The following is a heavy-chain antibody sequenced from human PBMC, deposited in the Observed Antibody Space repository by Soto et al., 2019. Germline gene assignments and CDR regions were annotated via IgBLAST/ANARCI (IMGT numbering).Heavy chain of an antibody. D-gene: IGHD3-10*01. CDR2: IYYSGST. J-gene: IGHJ4*02. CDR3: ARHPMVRGPHGDY. V-gene: IGHV4-59*08. CDR1: GGSISSYY. Sequence: SETLSLTCTVSGGSISSYYWSWIRQPPGKGLEWIGYIYYSGSTNYNPSLKSRVTISVDASQNQFSLKLSSVTATDTAVYYCARHPMVRGPHGDYWGQGMLVTVSS.